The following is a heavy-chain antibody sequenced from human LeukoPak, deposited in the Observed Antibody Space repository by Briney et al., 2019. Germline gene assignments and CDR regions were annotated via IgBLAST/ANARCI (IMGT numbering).Heavy chain of an antibody. D-gene: IGHD6-13*01. CDR2: ISAYNGNT. Sequence: ASVKVSCKASGYTCTSYGISWDRQAPGQGLEWMGWISAYNGNTNYAQKLQGRVTMTTDTSTNTAYMELRSLRSDDTAVYYCAIAAAGTAGYDAFDIWGQGTMVTVSS. J-gene: IGHJ3*02. CDR3: AIAAAGTAGYDAFDI. CDR1: GYTCTSYG. V-gene: IGHV1-18*01.